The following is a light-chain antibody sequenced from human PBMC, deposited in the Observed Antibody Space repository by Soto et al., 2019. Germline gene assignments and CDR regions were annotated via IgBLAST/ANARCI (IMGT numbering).Light chain of an antibody. V-gene: IGKV1-5*03. J-gene: IGKJ4*01. Sequence: SQMTQSPSTLSASVGDRVTITCRASQNINTWLAWYQHKPGKAPKVLIHTASSLQSGVPSRFSGTGSGTEFTLIINSLQPDDFATYYCQQYDSYPLTFGGGTKVEI. CDR2: TAS. CDR3: QQYDSYPLT. CDR1: QNINTW.